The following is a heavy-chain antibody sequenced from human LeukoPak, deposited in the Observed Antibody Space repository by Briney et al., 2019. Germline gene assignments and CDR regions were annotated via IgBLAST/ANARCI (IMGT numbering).Heavy chain of an antibody. CDR2: INPNSGGT. Sequence: ASVKVSCKASGYTFTGYYMHWVRQAPGQGLEWMGWINPNSGGTNYAQKFQGRVTMTRDTSISTAYMEPSRLRSDDTAVYYCARVIAAAGTFHYYYYMDVWGKGTTVTVSS. CDR3: ARVIAAAGTFHYYYYMDV. D-gene: IGHD6-13*01. V-gene: IGHV1-2*02. CDR1: GYTFTGYY. J-gene: IGHJ6*03.